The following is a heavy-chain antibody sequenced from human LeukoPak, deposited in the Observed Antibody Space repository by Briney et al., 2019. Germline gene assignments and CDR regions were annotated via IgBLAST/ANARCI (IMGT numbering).Heavy chain of an antibody. CDR3: ARGDSIAAAGTRFNWFDP. CDR1: GGTFSSYP. D-gene: IGHD6-13*01. Sequence: AVKVSCKASGGTFSSYPISWVRQAPGQGLDWMGGIIPIFGTANYAQKFQGRVTITADESTSTAYMELSSLRSEDTAVYYCARGDSIAAAGTRFNWFDPWGQGTLVTVSS. CDR2: IIPIFGTA. J-gene: IGHJ5*02. V-gene: IGHV1-69*13.